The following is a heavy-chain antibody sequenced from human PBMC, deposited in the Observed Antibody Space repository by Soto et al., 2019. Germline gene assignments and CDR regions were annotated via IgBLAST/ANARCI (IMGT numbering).Heavy chain of an antibody. CDR2: IYYSGST. CDR3: ARDRGYCSGGSCSKYHDY. J-gene: IGHJ4*02. D-gene: IGHD2-15*01. CDR1: GGSISSYY. Sequence: SETLSLTCTVSGGSISSYYWSWIRQPPGKGLEWIGYIYYSGSTNYNPSLKSRVTISVDTSKNQFSLKLSSVTAADTAVFYFARDRGYCSGGSCSKYHDYWGQGTLVTVSS. V-gene: IGHV4-59*01.